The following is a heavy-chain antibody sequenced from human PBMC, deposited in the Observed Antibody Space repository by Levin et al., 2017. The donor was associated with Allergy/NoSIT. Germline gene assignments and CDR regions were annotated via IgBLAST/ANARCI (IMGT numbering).Heavy chain of an antibody. Sequence: LSLTCAASGFTFSNYGLHWVRQAPGKGLEWVALISYDGTNKYYTDSVKGRFTISRDNSKNTLFLQMNSLRAEDTAVYYCAKDLSLSSGGWYDYWGQGTLVTVSS. CDR3: AKDLSLSSGGWYDY. V-gene: IGHV3-30*18. J-gene: IGHJ4*02. D-gene: IGHD6-19*01. CDR2: ISYDGTNK. CDR1: GFTFSNYG.